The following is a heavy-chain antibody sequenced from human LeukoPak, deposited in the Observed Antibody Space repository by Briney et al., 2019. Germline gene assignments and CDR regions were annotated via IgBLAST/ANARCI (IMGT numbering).Heavy chain of an antibody. CDR2: MNPNSGNT. CDR1: GYTFTSYD. V-gene: IGHV1-8*01. D-gene: IGHD1-26*01. J-gene: IGHJ6*02. CDR3: ARGRRYTPHGDV. Sequence: ASVKVSCTASGYTFTSYDINWVRQATGQGLAWMGWMNPNSGNTGYAQKFQGRVTMTRNTSISTAYMELSSLRSEDTAVYYCARGRRYTPHGDVWGQGTTVTVSS.